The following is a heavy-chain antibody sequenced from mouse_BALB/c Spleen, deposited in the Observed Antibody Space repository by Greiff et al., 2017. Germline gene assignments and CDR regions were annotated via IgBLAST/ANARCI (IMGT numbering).Heavy chain of an antibody. D-gene: IGHD3-3*01. Sequence: EVKLVESGPGLVKPSQSLSLTCSVTGYSITSGYYWNWIRQFPGNKLEWMGYISYDGSNNYNPSLKNRISITRDTSKNQFFLKLNSVTTEDTATYYCARWGGQGFAYWGQGTLVTVSA. V-gene: IGHV3-6*02. CDR3: ARWGGQGFAY. J-gene: IGHJ3*01. CDR1: GYSITSGYY. CDR2: ISYDGSN.